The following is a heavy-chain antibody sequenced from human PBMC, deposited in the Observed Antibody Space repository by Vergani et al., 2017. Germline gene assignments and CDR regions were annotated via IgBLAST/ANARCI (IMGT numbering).Heavy chain of an antibody. D-gene: IGHD6-13*01. J-gene: IGHJ4*02. CDR2: IYYSGST. CDR3: ARYSSSWYSPSFDY. Sequence: QVQLQESGPGLVKPSETLSLTCTVSGGSISSYYWSWIRQPPGKGLEWIGYIYYSGSTNYNPSLKSRFTISVDTSKNQFSLKLSSVTAADTAVYYCARYSSSWYSPSFDYWGQGTLVTVSS. V-gene: IGHV4-59*01. CDR1: GGSISSYY.